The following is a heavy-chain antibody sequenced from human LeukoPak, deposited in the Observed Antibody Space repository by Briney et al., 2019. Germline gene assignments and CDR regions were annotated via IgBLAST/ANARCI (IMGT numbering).Heavy chain of an antibody. CDR1: GFTFSSYG. J-gene: IGHJ6*02. CDR3: AKGYFDWSLFQDYYYYYGMDV. Sequence: GRSLRLSCAASGFTFSSYGMHWVRQAPGKGLEWVAVISYDGSNKYYADSVKGRFTISRDNSKNTLYLQMNSLRAEDTAVYYCAKGYFDWSLFQDYYYYYGMDVWGQGTTVTVSS. CDR2: ISYDGSNK. V-gene: IGHV3-30*18. D-gene: IGHD3-9*01.